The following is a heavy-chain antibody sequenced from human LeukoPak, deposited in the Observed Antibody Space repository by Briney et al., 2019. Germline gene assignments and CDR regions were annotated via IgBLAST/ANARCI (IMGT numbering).Heavy chain of an antibody. CDR3: AKHAQFCSGGSCYSTGSHYYGMDV. V-gene: IGHV1-69*04. J-gene: IGHJ6*02. CDR1: VGTFSSYA. CDR2: IIPILGIA. Sequence: GSSVKVSCKASVGTFSSYAISWVRQAPGQGLEWMGRIIPILGIANYAQKFQGRVTITADKSTSTAYMELSSLRSEDTAVYYCAKHAQFCSGGSCYSTGSHYYGMDVWGQGTTVTVSS. D-gene: IGHD2-15*01.